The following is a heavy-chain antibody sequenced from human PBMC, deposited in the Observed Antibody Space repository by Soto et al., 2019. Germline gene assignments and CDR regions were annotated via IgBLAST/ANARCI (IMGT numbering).Heavy chain of an antibody. Sequence: EVQLVESGGGLVQPGGSLRLSCAASGFTFSSYSMNWVRQAPGKGLEWVSYISSSSSTIYYADSVKGRFTISRDNAKNSLYLQMNSLRDEDTAVYYCARGPLELELLNYGMDVWGQGTTVTVSS. CDR1: GFTFSSYS. CDR3: ARGPLELELLNYGMDV. CDR2: ISSSSSTI. V-gene: IGHV3-48*02. J-gene: IGHJ6*02. D-gene: IGHD1-7*01.